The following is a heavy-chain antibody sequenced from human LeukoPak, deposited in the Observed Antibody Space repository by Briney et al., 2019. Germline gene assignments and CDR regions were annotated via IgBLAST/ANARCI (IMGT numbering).Heavy chain of an antibody. CDR3: ARAPSTYYDFWSGLRYFDY. CDR1: GGTFSGYY. D-gene: IGHD3-3*01. CDR2: VNHSGST. V-gene: IGHV4-34*01. Sequence: SETLSLTCAVSGGTFSGYYLSWVRQPPGKGLEWVWAVNHSGSTKYYPSLKSRVTISVDTSKYQFSLKLSSVTAADTAVYYCARAPSTYYDFWSGLRYFDYWGQGTLVTVSS. J-gene: IGHJ4*02.